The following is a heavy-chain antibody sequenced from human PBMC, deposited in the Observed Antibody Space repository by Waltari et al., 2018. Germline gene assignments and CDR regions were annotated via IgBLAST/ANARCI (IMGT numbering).Heavy chain of an antibody. CDR2: IIPIFATV. J-gene: IGHJ6*02. CDR3: AVTLSAAPFYGLDV. V-gene: IGHV1-69*08. D-gene: IGHD6-13*01. CDR1: GDTLPNYA. Sequence: QVHLVQSGAEVKKPGSSVMVSCKVSGDTLPNYAIHWLRQAPGQGLEWVGRIIPIFATVNFAQKFQDRVTITAATSTSTAYMEVSSLRSDDTAMYYCAVTLSAAPFYGLDVWGQGTTVTVFS.